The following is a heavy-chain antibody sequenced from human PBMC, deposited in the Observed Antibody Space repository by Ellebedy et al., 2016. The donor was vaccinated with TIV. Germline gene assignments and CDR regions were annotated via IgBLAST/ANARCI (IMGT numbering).Heavy chain of an antibody. D-gene: IGHD3-9*01. CDR1: GYTFSSFG. CDR3: AATPNLDWSRYYYYYGVDV. CDR2: ISAYNGDT. Sequence: ASVKVSCKASGYTFSSFGISWLRQAPGQGLEWMGWISAYNGDTKYAERVQGRVTMTTDTPTSTGYMELSSLKSDYTAVYYCAATPNLDWSRYYYYYGVDVWGQGTTVTVSS. J-gene: IGHJ6*02. V-gene: IGHV1-18*04.